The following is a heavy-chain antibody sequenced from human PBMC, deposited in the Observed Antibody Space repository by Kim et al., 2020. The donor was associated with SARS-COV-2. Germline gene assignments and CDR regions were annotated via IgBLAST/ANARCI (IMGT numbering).Heavy chain of an antibody. V-gene: IGHV3-11*06. D-gene: IGHD6-13*01. Sequence: GGSLRLSCAASGFTFSDYYMSWIRQAPGKGLEWVSYISSSSSYTNYADSVKGRFTISRDNAKNSLYLQMNSLRAEDTAVYYCARDIPVYYLAAAGTSGGPGDWDYYYYGMDVWGQGTTVTVSS. CDR1: GFTFSDYY. CDR3: ARDIPVYYLAAAGTSGGPGDWDYYYYGMDV. J-gene: IGHJ6*02. CDR2: ISSSSSYT.